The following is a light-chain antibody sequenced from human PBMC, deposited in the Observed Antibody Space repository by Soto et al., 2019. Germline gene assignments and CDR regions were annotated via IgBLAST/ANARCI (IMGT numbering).Light chain of an antibody. J-gene: IGLJ1*01. CDR2: EVS. V-gene: IGLV2-14*01. CDR3: SSYTSSNTLDV. Sequence: QSALTQPASVSGSPGQSITISCTGTSSDVGGYNYVSWYQHHPGKAPKLIIYEVSNRPSGVSNRFSGSKSGNTASLTISGLQAEDEADYYCSSYTSSNTLDVFGTGTKLTVL. CDR1: SSDVGGYNY.